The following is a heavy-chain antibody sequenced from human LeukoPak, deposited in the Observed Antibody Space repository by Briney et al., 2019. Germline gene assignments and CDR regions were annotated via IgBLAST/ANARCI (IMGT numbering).Heavy chain of an antibody. Sequence: GASVKVSCKASGYTFTSYGISWVRQAPGQGLEWMGWISAYNGNTNYAQKLQGRVTMTTDTSTSTAYMELSSLRSEDTAVYYCARGKGWDITSNAFDIWGQGTMVTVSS. CDR2: ISAYNGNT. D-gene: IGHD2-15*01. CDR3: ARGKGWDITSNAFDI. V-gene: IGHV1-18*01. J-gene: IGHJ3*02. CDR1: GYTFTSYG.